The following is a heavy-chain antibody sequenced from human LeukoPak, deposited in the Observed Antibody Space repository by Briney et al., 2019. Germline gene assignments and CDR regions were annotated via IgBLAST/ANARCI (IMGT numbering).Heavy chain of an antibody. CDR1: GFIFNDYF. V-gene: IGHV3-11*04. CDR3: ARAGMDSRGYYQGFDY. D-gene: IGHD3-22*01. CDR2: ITNNGRKT. Sequence: PGGSLRLSCAASGFIFNDYFMGWIRQTPGKGLEWVSYITNNGRKTYYADSMKGRFTISRDNAKNSLYLQMNSLRAEDTALYYCARAGMDSRGYYQGFDYWGQRTLVTVSS. J-gene: IGHJ4*02.